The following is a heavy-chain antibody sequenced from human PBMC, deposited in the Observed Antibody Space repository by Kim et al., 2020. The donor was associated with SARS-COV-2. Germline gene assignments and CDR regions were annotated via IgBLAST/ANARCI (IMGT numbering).Heavy chain of an antibody. D-gene: IGHD6-13*01. CDR3: ARPMRAAGNSRTWYFDL. CDR1: GGSISSSSYY. CDR2: ICYSGST. J-gene: IGHJ2*01. Sequence: SETLSLTCTVSGGSISSSSYYWGWIRQPPGKGLEWIGSICYSGSTYYNPSLKSRVTISVDTSKNQFSLKLSSVTAADTAEYYCARPMRAAGNSRTWYFDLWGRGTLVTVSS. V-gene: IGHV4-39*01.